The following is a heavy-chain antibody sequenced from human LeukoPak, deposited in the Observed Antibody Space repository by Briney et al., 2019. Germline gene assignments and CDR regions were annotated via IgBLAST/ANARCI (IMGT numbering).Heavy chain of an antibody. CDR3: ARDLAVAGGGYFDY. J-gene: IGHJ4*02. D-gene: IGHD6-19*01. V-gene: IGHV3-30-3*01. CDR1: GFTFSSYA. CDR2: ISYDGSNK. Sequence: PGGSLRLSCAASGFTFSSYAMHWVRQAPCKGLEWVAVISYDGSNKYYADSVKGRFTISRDNSKNTLYLQMNSLRAEDTAVYYCARDLAVAGGGYFDYWGQGTLVTVSS.